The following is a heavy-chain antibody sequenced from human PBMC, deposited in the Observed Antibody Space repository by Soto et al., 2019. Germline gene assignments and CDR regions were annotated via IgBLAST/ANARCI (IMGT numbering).Heavy chain of an antibody. J-gene: IGHJ3*02. CDR2: ISGSGGST. CDR1: GFTFSSYA. V-gene: IGHV3-23*01. Sequence: EVQLLESGGGLVQPGGSLRLSCAASGFTFSSYAMSWVRQAPGKGLEWVSAISGSGGSTYYADSVKGRFTMSRDISKNTLYLQMDSLRAEDTAVYYCAKSSSWYSGAFDIWGQGTMVTVSS. CDR3: AKSSSWYSGAFDI. D-gene: IGHD6-13*01.